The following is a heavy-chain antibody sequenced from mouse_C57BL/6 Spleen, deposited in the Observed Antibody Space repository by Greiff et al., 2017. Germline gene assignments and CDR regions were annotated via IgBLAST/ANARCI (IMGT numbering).Heavy chain of an antibody. CDR3: ARDDYGVMDY. CDR2: ISSGSSTI. Sequence: EVKVEESGGGLVKPGGSLKLSCAASGFTFSDYGMHWVRQAPEKGLEWVAYISSGSSTIYYADTVKGRFTISRDNANNTLFLQMTSLRSEDTAMYYCARDDYGVMDYWGQGTSVTVSS. CDR1: GFTFSDYG. D-gene: IGHD2-4*01. J-gene: IGHJ4*01. V-gene: IGHV5-17*01.